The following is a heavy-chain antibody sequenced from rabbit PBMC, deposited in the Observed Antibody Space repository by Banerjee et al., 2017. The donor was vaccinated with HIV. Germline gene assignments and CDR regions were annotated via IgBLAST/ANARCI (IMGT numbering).Heavy chain of an antibody. Sequence: QSLEESGGDLVKPGASLTLTCTASGFSFNNNYYMCWVRQAPGKGLEWIGCIYSGDGSTYYASWAKGRFTISKASSTTVTLQMTSLTAADTATYFCARWTVDSYNEFNLWGPGNLIPVS. CDR1: GFSFNNNYY. CDR2: IYSGDGST. CDR3: ARWTVDSYNEFNL. J-gene: IGHJ4*01. D-gene: IGHD6-1*01. V-gene: IGHV1S40*01.